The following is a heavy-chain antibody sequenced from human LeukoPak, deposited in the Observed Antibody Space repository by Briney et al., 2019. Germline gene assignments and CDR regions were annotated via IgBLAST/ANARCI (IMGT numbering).Heavy chain of an antibody. CDR3: AREGYSYNYYSTDV. V-gene: IGHV6-1*01. CDR2: TYYRSKWYN. Sequence: SQTLSLTCVISGDSVSSESAAWNWIRQSPSRGLEWLGRTYYRSKWYNDYAVSVKGRILINPDTSKNQISLQLNSVSPDDTAVYYCAREGYSYNYYSTDVWGQGTTVTVSS. J-gene: IGHJ6*02. CDR1: GDSVSSESAA. D-gene: IGHD2-15*01.